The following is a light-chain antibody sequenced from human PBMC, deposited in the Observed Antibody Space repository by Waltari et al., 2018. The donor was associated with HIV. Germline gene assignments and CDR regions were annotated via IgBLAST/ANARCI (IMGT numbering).Light chain of an antibody. CDR1: QPIAGW. Sequence: QMTQSPSFVSASVGDRVTITCRASQPIAGWLAWYQQKPGLAPKLLIFASSSLETGVPSRFSGSEAGTEFTLTITSLQPEDLGTYYCQQTHSFPLSFGGGTRLEIK. CDR3: QQTHSFPLS. J-gene: IGKJ4*01. CDR2: ASS. V-gene: IGKV1-12*01.